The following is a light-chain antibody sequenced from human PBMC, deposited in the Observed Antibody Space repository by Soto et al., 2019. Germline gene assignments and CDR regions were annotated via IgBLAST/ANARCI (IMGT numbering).Light chain of an antibody. Sequence: QSALTQPASVSGSPGQSITISCTGTSSDVGSYNLVSWYQQHPGKAPKLMIYEGNKRPSGVSNRFSGSKSANTASLTSSGLQTEDEADYYCCSYAGTHTFVFGTGTNLTVL. V-gene: IGLV2-23*01. J-gene: IGLJ1*01. CDR1: SSDVGSYNL. CDR3: CSYAGTHTFV. CDR2: EGN.